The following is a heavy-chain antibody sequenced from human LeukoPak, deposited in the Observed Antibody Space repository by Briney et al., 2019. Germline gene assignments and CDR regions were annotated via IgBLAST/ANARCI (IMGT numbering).Heavy chain of an antibody. CDR2: IKSKPDGRTT. D-gene: IGHD4-17*01. Sequence: GGSLRLSCAVSGFTFSNAWMSWVRQAPGKGLEWVGRIKSKPDGRTTDYAARVKGRITISRDDSKNPLYLQMNSLKTEDTAVYYCTTGDYGDYGFYDYWGQGTLVTVSS. CDR1: GFTFSNAW. J-gene: IGHJ4*02. V-gene: IGHV3-15*01. CDR3: TTGDYGDYGFYDY.